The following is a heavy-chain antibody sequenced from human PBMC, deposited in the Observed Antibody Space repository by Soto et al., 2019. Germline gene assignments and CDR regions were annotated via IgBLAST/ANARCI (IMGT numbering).Heavy chain of an antibody. V-gene: IGHV4-4*02. CDR2: IYHSGST. Sequence: QVQLQESGPGLVKPSGTLSLTCAVSGGSISSSNWWSWVRQPPGKGLEWIGEIYHSGSTNYNPSLKRRVTISVDKSKNQCSLKLSSVTAADTAVYYCARHMVYAHYYYYGMDVWGQGTTVTVSS. D-gene: IGHD2-8*01. CDR3: ARHMVYAHYYYYGMDV. CDR1: GGSISSSNW. J-gene: IGHJ6*02.